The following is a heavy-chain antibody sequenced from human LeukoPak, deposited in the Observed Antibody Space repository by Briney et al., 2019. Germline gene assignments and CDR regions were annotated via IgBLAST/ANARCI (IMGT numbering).Heavy chain of an antibody. V-gene: IGHV3-7*01. CDR1: GFTLSSYW. CDR2: IKEDGGEK. CDR3: ARARFETTVTALIRKKNYYYYYMDV. D-gene: IGHD4-17*01. Sequence: GGSLRLSCAASGFTLSSYWMSWVRQAPGKGLEWVANIKEDGGEKYYVDSVKGRFTISRDNARNSLYLQMNSLRVEDTAVYYCARARFETTVTALIRKKNYYYYYMDVWGKGTTVTVSS. J-gene: IGHJ6*03.